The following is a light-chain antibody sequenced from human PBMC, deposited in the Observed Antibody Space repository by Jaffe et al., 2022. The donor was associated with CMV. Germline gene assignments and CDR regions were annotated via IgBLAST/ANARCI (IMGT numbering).Light chain of an antibody. V-gene: IGKV1D-12*01. Sequence: DIQLTQSPSSLSASVGDRVTITCRASQNLGSHLAWYQHRAGKAPSLLIYGASTLQSGVPSRFSGSGSGTDFTLTISSLQPEDFATYFCQQADSFPPIFGGGTKVEI. J-gene: IGKJ4*01. CDR3: QQADSFPPI. CDR1: QNLGSH. CDR2: GAS.